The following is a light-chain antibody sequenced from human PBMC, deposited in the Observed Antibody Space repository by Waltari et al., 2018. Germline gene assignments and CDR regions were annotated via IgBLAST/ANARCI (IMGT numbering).Light chain of an antibody. CDR2: EVS. CDR1: SSDVGGYTY. J-gene: IGLJ3*02. Sequence: QSALTQPASVSGSPGQSITISCPGTSSDVGGYTYVSWYQQHPGKAPKLMIYEVSNRPSGVSNRFSGSKSGNTASLTSSGLQAEDEADYYCSSYTSSSTLVFGGGTKLTVL. CDR3: SSYTSSSTLV. V-gene: IGLV2-14*01.